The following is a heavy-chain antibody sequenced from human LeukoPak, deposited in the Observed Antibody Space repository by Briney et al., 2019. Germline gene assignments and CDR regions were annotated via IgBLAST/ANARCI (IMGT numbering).Heavy chain of an antibody. D-gene: IGHD4-17*01. V-gene: IGHV4-34*01. CDR3: ARADYGDDAFDI. J-gene: IGHJ3*02. CDR1: GGSFSGYY. CDR2: INHSGST. Sequence: SETLSLTCAVYGGSFSGYYWSWIRQPPGKGLEWIGEINHSGSTNYNPSLKSRVTISVDTSKNQFSLKLSSVTAADTAVYYCARADYGDDAFDIWGQGTMVTVSS.